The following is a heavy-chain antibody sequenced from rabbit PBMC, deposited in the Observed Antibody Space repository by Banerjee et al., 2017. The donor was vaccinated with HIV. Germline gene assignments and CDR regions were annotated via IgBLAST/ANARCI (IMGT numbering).Heavy chain of an antibody. J-gene: IGHJ4*01. CDR2: IDPVFHNT. Sequence: QLVESGGGLVQPGGSLKLSCKASGFDFSSYGVSWVRQAPGKGLEWIGYIDPVFHNTYYASWVNGRFTISSHNAQNTLYLQLNSLTAADTATYFCVRGGSGGYIPIFNLWGPGTLVTVS. D-gene: IGHD1-1*01. CDR1: GFDFSSYG. CDR3: VRGGSGGYIPIFNL. V-gene: IGHV1S7*01.